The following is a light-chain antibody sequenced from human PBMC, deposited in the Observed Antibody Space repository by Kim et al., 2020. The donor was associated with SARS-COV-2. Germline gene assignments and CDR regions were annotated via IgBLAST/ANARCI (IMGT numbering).Light chain of an antibody. CDR3: QQYDNLLTALT. V-gene: IGKV1-33*01. J-gene: IGKJ4*01. Sequence: SVGDRVTITCQASQDISNYLNWYQQKPGKAPKLLIYDASNLETGVPSRFSGSGSGTDFTFTISSLQPEDIATYYCQQYDNLLTALTFGGGTKVEI. CDR2: DAS. CDR1: QDISNY.